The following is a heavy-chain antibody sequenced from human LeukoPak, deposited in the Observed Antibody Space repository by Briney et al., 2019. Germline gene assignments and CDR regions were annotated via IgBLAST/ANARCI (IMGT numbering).Heavy chain of an antibody. CDR3: ARESIVVAPAARGPMDV. D-gene: IGHD2-2*01. CDR1: GYTFTGYY. Sequence: ASVKVSCKASGYTFTGYYMHWVRQAPGQGREWMGWIYPNSGGTNYAQKFQGRVTMTRDTSISTAYMELSRLRSDDTAVYYCARESIVVAPAARGPMDVWGKGTTVTVSS. J-gene: IGHJ6*03. CDR2: IYPNSGGT. V-gene: IGHV1-2*02.